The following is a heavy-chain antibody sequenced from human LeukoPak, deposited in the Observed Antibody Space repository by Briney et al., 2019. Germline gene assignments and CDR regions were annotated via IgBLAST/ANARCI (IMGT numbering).Heavy chain of an antibody. CDR1: GGSINSYC. CDR3: VRDKGDGTRPSSERFDY. J-gene: IGHJ4*02. CDR2: IYYTGTT. Sequence: SETLSLTCTVSGGSINSYCWSWLRQPPGRGLEWIGYIYYTGTTNYNPSFKSRVAISVDTSKNQFSLKLSSVTAADTAVYYCVRDKGDGTRPSSERFDYWGQGTLVTVSS. V-gene: IGHV4-59*01. D-gene: IGHD5-24*01.